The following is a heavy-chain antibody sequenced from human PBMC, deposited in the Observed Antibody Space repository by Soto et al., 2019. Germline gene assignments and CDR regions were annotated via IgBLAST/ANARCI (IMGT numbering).Heavy chain of an antibody. CDR1: GYTFTGYY. Sequence: QAQLVQSGAEVKKPGASVKVSCKASGYTFTGYYIHWVRQAPGQGLEWMGWINPKSGGTNYAQRFQGWVTMTRDTSISSAYMEQSRLRPDDTAVYYCARDDCSSSSCSHGMDVWGQGTTVTVSS. CDR3: ARDDCSSSSCSHGMDV. J-gene: IGHJ6*02. CDR2: INPKSGGT. D-gene: IGHD2-2*01. V-gene: IGHV1-2*04.